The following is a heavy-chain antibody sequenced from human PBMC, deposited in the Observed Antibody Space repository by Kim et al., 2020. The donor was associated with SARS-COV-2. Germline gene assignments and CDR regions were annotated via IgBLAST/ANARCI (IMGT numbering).Heavy chain of an antibody. CDR2: IYHSGST. D-gene: IGHD3-22*01. CDR1: GGSISSYY. CDR3: ARERGGTYYYDSSGYFDY. Sequence: SETLSLTCTVSGGSISSYYWSWIRQPPGKGLEWIGYIYHSGSTNYNPSLKSRVTISVDTSKNQFSLKLSSVTAADTAVYYCARERGGTYYYDSSGYFDYWGQGTLVTVSS. V-gene: IGHV4-59*01. J-gene: IGHJ4*02.